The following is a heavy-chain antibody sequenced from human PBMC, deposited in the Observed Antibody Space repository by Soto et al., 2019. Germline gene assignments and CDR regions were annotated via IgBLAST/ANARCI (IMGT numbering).Heavy chain of an antibody. J-gene: IGHJ5*02. CDR3: AREGGVLRLSNWLDP. CDR2: ISHSGST. D-gene: IGHD3-3*01. CDR1: GDSVSSDSYY. Sequence: QLQLQESGPGLVKPSETLSLTCTVSGDSVSSDSYYWSWIRQPPGKRLEWSGYISHSGSTSYNPSLQSRVSMSIDTSKNQFFLELSSVTAADTAIYYCAREGGVLRLSNWLDPWGQGTLVTVS. V-gene: IGHV4-61*01.